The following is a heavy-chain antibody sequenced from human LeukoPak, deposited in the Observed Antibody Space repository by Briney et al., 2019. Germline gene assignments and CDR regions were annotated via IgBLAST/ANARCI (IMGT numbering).Heavy chain of an antibody. CDR2: INHSGST. Sequence: PSETLSLTCAVYGGSFSGYYWSWIRQPPGKGLEWIGEINHSGSTNYNPSLKSRVTISVDTSKNQFSLKLSSVTAADTAVYYCARTQYSRQRRRGFDYRGQGTLVTVSS. D-gene: IGHD6-25*01. V-gene: IGHV4-34*01. J-gene: IGHJ4*02. CDR1: GGSFSGYY. CDR3: ARTQYSRQRRRGFDY.